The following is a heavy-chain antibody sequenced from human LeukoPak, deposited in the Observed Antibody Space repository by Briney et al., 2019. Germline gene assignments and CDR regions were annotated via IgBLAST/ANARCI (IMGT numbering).Heavy chain of an antibody. CDR3: ARGSKAAPGTFDY. CDR1: GGSISSYY. CDR2: IFYTGST. J-gene: IGHJ4*02. Sequence: PSETLSLTCTVSGGSISSYYWSWIRQPPGQGLGWVGYIFYTGSTDYNPSLKSRVAISVDTSKNQFSLKLSSVTAADTAVYYCARGSKAAPGTFDYWGQGTLVTVSS. D-gene: IGHD6-13*01. V-gene: IGHV4-59*01.